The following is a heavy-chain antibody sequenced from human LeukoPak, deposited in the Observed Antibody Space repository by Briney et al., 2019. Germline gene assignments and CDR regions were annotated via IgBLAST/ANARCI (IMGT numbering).Heavy chain of an antibody. J-gene: IGHJ4*02. CDR1: GFTFSSYA. D-gene: IGHD2-2*01. CDR3: AKDTIVVVPAAMRDGER. V-gene: IGHV3-23*01. Sequence: GGSLRLSCAASGFTFSSYAMSWVRQAPGKGLEWVSAISGSGGSTYYADSVKGRFTISRDNSKNTLYLQMNSLRAEDTAVYYCAKDTIVVVPAAMRDGERWGQGTLVTVSS. CDR2: ISGSGGST.